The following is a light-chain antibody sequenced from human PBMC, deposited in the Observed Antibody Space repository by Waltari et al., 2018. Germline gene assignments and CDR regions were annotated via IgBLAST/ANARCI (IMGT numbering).Light chain of an antibody. V-gene: IGKV4-1*01. Sequence: DIVMTPSPDSLAVSLGERATINCKSSRSVLYSSNKKNYLAWYQQKPGQSPKLLIYWASTRESGVPDRFSGSGSETDFTLTISNLQAEDVAVYYCQQYYSTLSWTFGQGTKVEIK. CDR3: QQYYSTLSWT. CDR1: RSVLYSSNKKNY. J-gene: IGKJ1*01. CDR2: WAS.